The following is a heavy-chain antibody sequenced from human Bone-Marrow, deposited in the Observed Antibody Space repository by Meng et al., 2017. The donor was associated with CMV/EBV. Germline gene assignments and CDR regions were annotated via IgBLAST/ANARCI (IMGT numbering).Heavy chain of an antibody. CDR3: AKDRVPYDSSTYYFH. J-gene: IGHJ4*02. D-gene: IGHD3-22*01. CDR2: IRFDGTNK. V-gene: IGHV3-30*02. CDR1: GFNFSTYG. Sequence: GGSLRLSCAASGFNFSTYGMRWVRQAPGKGLQWVAFIRFDGTNKKYVDSVKGRVTISRDNSKNTLYLQMNSLSTEDTAVYYCAKDRVPYDSSTYYFHWGQGTLVTVSS.